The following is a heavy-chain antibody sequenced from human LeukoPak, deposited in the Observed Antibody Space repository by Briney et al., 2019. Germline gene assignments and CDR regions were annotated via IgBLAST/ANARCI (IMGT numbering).Heavy chain of an antibody. CDR3: ASQYYYDSSGLDY. CDR2: IYSGGST. D-gene: IGHD3-22*01. J-gene: IGHJ4*02. Sequence: PGGSLRLSCAASGFTFSSYGMSWVRQAPGKGLEWVSVIYSGGSTYYADSVKGRFTISRDNSKNTLYLQMNSLRAEDTAVYYCASQYYYDSSGLDYWGQGTLVTVSS. V-gene: IGHV3-53*01. CDR1: GFTFSSYG.